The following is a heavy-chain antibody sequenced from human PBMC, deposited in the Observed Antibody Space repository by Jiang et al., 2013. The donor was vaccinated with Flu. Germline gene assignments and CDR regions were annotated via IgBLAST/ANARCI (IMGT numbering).Heavy chain of an antibody. CDR3: AHSGVAGHCGNTSCQFYGMDV. V-gene: IGHV2-5*06. D-gene: IGHD2-2*01. CDR2: IYWDGDK. CDR1: GFSFNTGGEG. Sequence: KPTQTLTLTCTFSGFSFNTGGEGVGWLRQPPGKALEWLALIYWDGDKRYSPSLKSRLTITKDTSKKEVVLTMTNMDPVDTATYYCAHSGVAGHCGNTSCQFYGMDVWGQGTTVTVSS. J-gene: IGHJ6*02.